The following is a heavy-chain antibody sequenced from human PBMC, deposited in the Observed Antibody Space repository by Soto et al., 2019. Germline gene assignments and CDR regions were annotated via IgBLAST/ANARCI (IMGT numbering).Heavy chain of an antibody. J-gene: IGHJ4*02. CDR3: ARVGYSKFSGHYYFDY. CDR2: IYYSGST. CDR1: GGSISSGDYY. D-gene: IGHD4-4*01. V-gene: IGHV4-30-4*01. Sequence: QVQLQESGPGLVKPSQTLSLTCTVSGGSISSGDYYWSWIRQPPGKGLEWIGYIYYSGSTYYNPSLKSRVTISVDTSKNHFSLKLSSVTAADTAVYYCARVGYSKFSGHYYFDYWGQGTLVTVSS.